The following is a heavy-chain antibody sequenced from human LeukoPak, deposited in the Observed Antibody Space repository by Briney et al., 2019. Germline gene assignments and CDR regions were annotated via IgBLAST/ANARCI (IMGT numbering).Heavy chain of an antibody. D-gene: IGHD3-22*01. CDR1: GDSINSLDL. V-gene: IGHV4-4*02. Sequence: SETLSLTCTVSGDSINSLDLWSWVRQPPGKGLEWIGEMYLSGTTHSNPSVKSRVTISIDKSKNQFFLNLSSVTTADTAVYYCAGLVGRYSSGLYYYYFDYWGQGTLVTVSS. CDR2: MYLSGTT. J-gene: IGHJ4*02. CDR3: AGLVGRYSSGLYYYYFDY.